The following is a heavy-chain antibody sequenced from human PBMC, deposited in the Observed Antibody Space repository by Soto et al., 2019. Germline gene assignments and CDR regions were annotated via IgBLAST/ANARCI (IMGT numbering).Heavy chain of an antibody. D-gene: IGHD5-12*01. CDR1: GYSFTSYW. CDR3: ARSEIVATGGLGAFDI. CDR2: IYPGDSDT. J-gene: IGHJ3*02. V-gene: IGHV5-51*01. Sequence: PGESLKISCKGSGYSFTSYWIGWVRQMPGKGLEWMGIIYPGDSDTRYSPSFQGQVTISADKSISTAYLQWSSLKASDTAMYYCARSEIVATGGLGAFDIWGQGTMVTASS.